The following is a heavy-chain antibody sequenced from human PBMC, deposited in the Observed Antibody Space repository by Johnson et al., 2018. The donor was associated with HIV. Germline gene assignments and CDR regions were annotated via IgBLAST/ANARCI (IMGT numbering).Heavy chain of an antibody. V-gene: IGHV3-74*02. J-gene: IGHJ3*02. CDR3: ESGPPVNAFDI. CDR2: INSDGSST. Sequence: MLLVESGGGLVQPGGSLRLSCAASGFTFSSYWMHWVRQAPGKGLVWVSRINSDGSSTRYADSVKGRFTISRDNAKNTLYLQMNSLRGEDTAVYYCESGPPVNAFDIWGQGTMVTVSS. CDR1: GFTFSSYW.